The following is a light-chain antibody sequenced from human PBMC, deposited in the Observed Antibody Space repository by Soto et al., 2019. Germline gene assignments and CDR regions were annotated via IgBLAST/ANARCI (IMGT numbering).Light chain of an antibody. CDR2: KAS. J-gene: IGKJ4*01. V-gene: IGKV1-5*03. Sequence: DVQITQKKYTLSGSVVDRVTITWRASQTISSWLAWYQQKPGKAPKLLIYKASSLESGVPSRFSGSGSGTEFTLTISSLQPDDCATYYCQPYNIHPLIFGGVAKVDI. CDR1: QTISSW. CDR3: QPYNIHPLI.